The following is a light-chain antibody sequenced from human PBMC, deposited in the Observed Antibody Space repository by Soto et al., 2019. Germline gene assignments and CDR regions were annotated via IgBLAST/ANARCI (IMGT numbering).Light chain of an antibody. CDR3: QQYNNWPPIT. Sequence: EIVMTQSPGTLSVSPGERATLSCRASQSVRSKLAWYQQKPGQAPRLLNYDASTRATGIPARFSGSGSGTQFTLTISSLQSEDFAVYSCQQYNNWPPITFGQGTRLEIK. V-gene: IGKV3-15*01. CDR2: DAS. CDR1: QSVRSK. J-gene: IGKJ5*01.